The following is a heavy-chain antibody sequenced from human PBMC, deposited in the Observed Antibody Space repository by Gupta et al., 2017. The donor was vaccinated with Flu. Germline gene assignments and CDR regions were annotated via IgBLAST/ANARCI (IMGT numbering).Heavy chain of an antibody. V-gene: IGHV4-61*02. D-gene: IGHD3-16*01. CDR3: ATDHADFVWGSVFDF. J-gene: IGHJ4*02. CDR1: GDSISSGRYY. CDR2: IYTTGST. Sequence: QVQLQESGPGQVRPSQTLSLTCTVSGDSISSGRYYWSWIRQPAGKELEWIGSIYTTGSTNYNPSLMSRVTMSVDTSKNQFSLQLRSVTAADTAMYYCATDHADFVWGSVFDFWGQGTLVTVS.